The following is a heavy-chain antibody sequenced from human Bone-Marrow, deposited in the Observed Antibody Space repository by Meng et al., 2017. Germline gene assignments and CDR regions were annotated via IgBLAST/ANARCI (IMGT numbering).Heavy chain of an antibody. Sequence: QVEVVEPGGGLGQPGGSLKLSCAASGFTFSSYAMHWVRQAPGKGLEWVAVISYDVSNKYYADSVKGRFTISRDNSKNTLYLQMNSLRAEDTAVYYCASTGYSSSWHQGGYWGQGTLVTVSS. V-gene: IGHV3-30*01. J-gene: IGHJ4*02. CDR1: GFTFSSYA. D-gene: IGHD6-13*01. CDR2: ISYDVSNK. CDR3: ASTGYSSSWHQGGY.